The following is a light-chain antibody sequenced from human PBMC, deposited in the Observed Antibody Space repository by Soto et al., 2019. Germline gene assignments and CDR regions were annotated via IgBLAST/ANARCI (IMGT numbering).Light chain of an antibody. CDR2: DAS. V-gene: IGKV3-11*01. Sequence: EIVLTQSPVTLSLSPGERATLSCRASQSVTNSLAWYQQKPGQAPRLLVYDASNRATGIPTRFSGSGSGTDFTLTISNLEPEDFAGYYCQQHISWPLTFGGGTKVDIK. CDR3: QQHISWPLT. CDR1: QSVTNS. J-gene: IGKJ4*01.